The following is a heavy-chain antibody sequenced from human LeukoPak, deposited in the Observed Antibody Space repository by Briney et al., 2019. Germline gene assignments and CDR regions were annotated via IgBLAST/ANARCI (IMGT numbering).Heavy chain of an antibody. V-gene: IGHV4-59*01. CDR2: IYYSGST. D-gene: IGHD3-22*01. Sequence: SETLSLTCTVSGGSISSYYWSWIRQPPGKGLEWIGYIYYSGSTNYNPSLKSRVTISVDTSKNQFSLKLSSVTAADTAVYYCARENDYYDSSHWFDPWGQGTLVTVSS. CDR3: ARENDYYDSSHWFDP. J-gene: IGHJ5*02. CDR1: GGSISSYY.